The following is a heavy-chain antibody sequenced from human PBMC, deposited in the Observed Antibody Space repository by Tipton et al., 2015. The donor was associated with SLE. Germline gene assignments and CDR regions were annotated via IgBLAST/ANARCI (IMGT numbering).Heavy chain of an antibody. J-gene: IGHJ4*02. V-gene: IGHV4-31*03. CDR2: IYYSGST. CDR1: GGFISSGSYF. D-gene: IGHD6-19*01. CDR3: ARSPSSGWEYYFDY. Sequence: TLSLTCTVSGGFISSGSYFWTWIRQHPGKGLEWIGSIYYSGSTYYNPSLKSRVSVSVDTSKNQFSLNLSSVTAADTAVYYCARSPSSGWEYYFDYWGQGTLVTVSS.